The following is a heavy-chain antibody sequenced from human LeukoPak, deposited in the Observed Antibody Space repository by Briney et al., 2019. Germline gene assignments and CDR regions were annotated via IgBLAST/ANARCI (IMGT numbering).Heavy chain of an antibody. V-gene: IGHV1-18*01. CDR1: GYTFTSYG. J-gene: IGHJ4*02. CDR3: ARSHHHYYDSSGYYYKEDGGVDY. CDR2: ISAYNGNT. D-gene: IGHD3-22*01. Sequence: ASVKVSCTASGYTFTSYGISWVRQAPGQGLEWMGWISAYNGNTNYAQKLQGRVTMTTDTSTSTAYMELRSLRSDDTAVYYCARSHHHYYDSSGYYYKEDGGVDYWGQGTLVTVSS.